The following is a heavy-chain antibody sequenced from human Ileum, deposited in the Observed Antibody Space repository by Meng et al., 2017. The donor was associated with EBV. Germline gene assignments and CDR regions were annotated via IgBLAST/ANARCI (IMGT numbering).Heavy chain of an antibody. CDR3: ARWAFIYSYGFDN. Sequence: GPAKTLATLSLTYAVSGCSINERNSWQSVRQSPGQRLEWIGKIYHNGGTNYNPSLKSRVTISVDKSKNEISLKLRSVTAADTAVYYCARWAFIYSYGFDNWGQGTLVTVSS. D-gene: IGHD5-18*01. CDR2: IYHNGGT. V-gene: IGHV4-4*03. J-gene: IGHJ4*02. CDR1: GCSINERNS.